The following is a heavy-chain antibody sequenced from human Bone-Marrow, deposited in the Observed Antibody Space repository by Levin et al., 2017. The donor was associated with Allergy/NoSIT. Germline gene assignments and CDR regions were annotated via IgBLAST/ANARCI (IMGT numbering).Heavy chain of an antibody. Sequence: GGSLRLSCVASGFSFSNYPMNWIRQTPGKGLEWISFISSSSGNTIYYADSVKGRFTISRDNAKKSLFLQMNSLRAEDTAVYYCARDRAFSQDYWGQGALVTVSS. D-gene: IGHD3-10*01. CDR2: ISSSSGNTI. CDR3: ARDRAFSQDY. V-gene: IGHV3-48*01. CDR1: GFSFSNYP. J-gene: IGHJ4*02.